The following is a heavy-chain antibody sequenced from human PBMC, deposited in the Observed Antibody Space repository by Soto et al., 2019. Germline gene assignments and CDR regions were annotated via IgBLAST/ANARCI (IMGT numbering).Heavy chain of an antibody. CDR2: ISSSSSTI. D-gene: IGHD4-17*01. CDR1: GFTFSSYS. Sequence: GGSLRLSCAASGFTFSSYSMNWVRQAPGKGLEWVSYISSSSSTIYYADSVKGRFTISRDNAKNSLYLQMNSLRAEDTAVYYCAREGDYGDQYFDYWGQGTLVTVSS. V-gene: IGHV3-48*01. CDR3: AREGDYGDQYFDY. J-gene: IGHJ4*02.